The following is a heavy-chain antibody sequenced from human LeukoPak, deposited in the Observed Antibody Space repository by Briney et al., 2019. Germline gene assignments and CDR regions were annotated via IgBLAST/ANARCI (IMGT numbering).Heavy chain of an antibody. V-gene: IGHV4-59*08. CDR3: ARQSGYSYGWNYLNWFDP. CDR1: GGSISSYY. J-gene: IGHJ5*02. CDR2: IYYSGST. Sequence: PSETLSLTCTVSGGSISSYYWSWIRQPPGKGLEWIGYIYYSGSTNYNPSLKSRVTISVDTSKNQFSLKPSSVTAADTAVYYCARQSGYSYGWNYLNWFDPWGQGTLVTVSS. D-gene: IGHD5-18*01.